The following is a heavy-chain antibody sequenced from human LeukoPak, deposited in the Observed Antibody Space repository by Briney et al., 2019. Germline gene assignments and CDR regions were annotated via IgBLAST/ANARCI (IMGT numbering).Heavy chain of an antibody. CDR2: IIPIFGTA. V-gene: IGHV1-69*05. Sequence: SVKVSFKASGGPFISYAISWGRPAPGQGLEWMGRIIPIFGTANYAQKFQGRVTITTDESTSTAYMELSSLRSEDTAVYYCASGLYDSSGSNDYWGQGTLVTVSS. D-gene: IGHD3-22*01. CDR3: ASGLYDSSGSNDY. J-gene: IGHJ4*02. CDR1: GGPFISYA.